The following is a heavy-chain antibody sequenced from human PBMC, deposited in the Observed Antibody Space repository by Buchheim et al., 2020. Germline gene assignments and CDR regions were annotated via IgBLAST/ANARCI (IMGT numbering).Heavy chain of an antibody. D-gene: IGHD2-15*01. V-gene: IGHV4-39*01. Sequence: QLQLQESGPGLVKPSETLSLTCTVSGGSISSSSYYWGWIRQPPGKGLEWIGGISYSGSTYYNPALKRRVTISVDTSMNQFSLKLSSVTAADTAVYYCATRYCSGGSCYSGSDYYYYGMDVWGQGTT. J-gene: IGHJ6*02. CDR3: ATRYCSGGSCYSGSDYYYYGMDV. CDR2: ISYSGST. CDR1: GGSISSSSYY.